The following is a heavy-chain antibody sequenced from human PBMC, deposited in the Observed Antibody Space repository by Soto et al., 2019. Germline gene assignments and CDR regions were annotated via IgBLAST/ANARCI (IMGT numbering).Heavy chain of an antibody. D-gene: IGHD4-17*01. CDR1: GFAFNSYA. CDR2: ITNSGGST. Sequence: PGGSLRLSCVASGFAFNSYAMTWGRQAPGKGLEWVSTITNSGGSTYYADSVKGRFTISRDNSKNTLYMQMTTLTAEDTAIYYCTKEHDYGYYGWFDPWGQGTLVTVYS. J-gene: IGHJ5*02. CDR3: TKEHDYGYYGWFDP. V-gene: IGHV3-23*01.